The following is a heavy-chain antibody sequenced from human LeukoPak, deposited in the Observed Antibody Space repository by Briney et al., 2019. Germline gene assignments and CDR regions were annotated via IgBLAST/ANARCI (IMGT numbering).Heavy chain of an antibody. Sequence: PGGSLRLSCAASGFSVSSNYMSWVRQAPGKGLEWVSVIYSGGGTYYADSVKGRFTISSANSKNTLYLQMNSLRPEDTAVYYCAKGYNYAYEYWGQGTLVTVSS. J-gene: IGHJ4*02. CDR1: GFSVSSNY. D-gene: IGHD5-18*01. CDR3: AKGYNYAYEY. V-gene: IGHV3-53*01. CDR2: IYSGGGT.